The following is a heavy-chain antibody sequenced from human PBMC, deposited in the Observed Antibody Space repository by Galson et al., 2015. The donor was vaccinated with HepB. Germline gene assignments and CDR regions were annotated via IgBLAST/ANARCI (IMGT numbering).Heavy chain of an antibody. CDR1: GFTFSNAW. D-gene: IGHD2-21*01. Sequence: SLRLSCAASGFTFSNAWMSWVRQAPGKGLEWVGRIKSKTDGGTTDYAAPVKGRFTISRDDSKNTLYLQMNSLKTEDTAVYYCTTDLRGRAYCGGDCYLDAFDIWGQGTMVTVSS. CDR3: TTDLRGRAYCGGDCYLDAFDI. V-gene: IGHV3-15*01. CDR2: IKSKTDGGTT. J-gene: IGHJ3*02.